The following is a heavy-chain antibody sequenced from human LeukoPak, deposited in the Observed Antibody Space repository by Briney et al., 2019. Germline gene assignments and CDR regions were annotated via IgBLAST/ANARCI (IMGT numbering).Heavy chain of an antibody. D-gene: IGHD3-9*01. J-gene: IGHJ4*02. V-gene: IGHV3-7*01. CDR3: VRHPGSYNVLTGYSYYFDY. CDR2: IKHDGSDH. CDR1: GFTFGSYW. Sequence: GGSLRLSCVGSGFTFGSYWMSWVRQAPGKGLEWVADIKHDGSDHYYADSVAGRFTISRDNAKNSLYLEMSSLRAEDAAVYFCVRHPGSYNVLTGYSYYFDYWGQGTLVTVSS.